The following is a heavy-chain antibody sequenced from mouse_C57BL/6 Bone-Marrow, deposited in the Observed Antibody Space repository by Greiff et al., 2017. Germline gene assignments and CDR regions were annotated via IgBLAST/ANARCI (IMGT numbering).Heavy chain of an antibody. V-gene: IGHV5-6*01. CDR2: ISSGGSYT. CDR1: GYTFSSYG. CDR3: ARSSFYYYAIDY. Sequence: EVHLVESGGDLVKPGGSLKLSCAASGYTFSSYGMSWVRQTPDKRLEWVATISSGGSYTYYPDSVKGRFTITRDNAKNTLYLQMGSLKSEDTAMYYCARSSFYYYAIDYWGQGTSVTVSS. J-gene: IGHJ4*01.